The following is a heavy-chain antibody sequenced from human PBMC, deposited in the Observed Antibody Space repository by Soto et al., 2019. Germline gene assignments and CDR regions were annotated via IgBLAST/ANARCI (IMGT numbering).Heavy chain of an antibody. V-gene: IGHV1-3*01. CDR2: INAGNGNT. CDR3: ARVGDILNWFVP. J-gene: IGHJ5*02. D-gene: IGHD3-9*01. CDR1: GYTFTSYG. Sequence: QVQLVQSGAEVKKPGASVKVYCKASGYTFTSYGLHWVRQAPGQRLEWMGWINAGNGNTKYSQKFQGRVTITGDTSASTAYMELSSLRSEDTAVYYCARVGDILNWFVPWCQGSLVTVSS.